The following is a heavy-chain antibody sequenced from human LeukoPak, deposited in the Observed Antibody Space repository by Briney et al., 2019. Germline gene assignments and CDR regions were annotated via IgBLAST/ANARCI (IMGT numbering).Heavy chain of an antibody. CDR3: ARDVPPHIVVVTAIPYGRFDP. Sequence: ASVTVSCKASGGTFSSYAISWVRQAPGQGLEWMGWINPNSGGTNYAQKFQGRVTMTRDTSISTAYMGLSRLRSDDTAVYYCARDVPPHIVVVTAIPYGRFDPWGQGTLVTVSS. D-gene: IGHD2-21*02. CDR2: INPNSGGT. CDR1: GGTFSSYA. V-gene: IGHV1-2*02. J-gene: IGHJ5*02.